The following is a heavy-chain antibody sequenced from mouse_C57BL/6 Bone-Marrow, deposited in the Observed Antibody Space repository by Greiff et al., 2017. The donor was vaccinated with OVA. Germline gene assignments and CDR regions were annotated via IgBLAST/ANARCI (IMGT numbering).Heavy chain of an antibody. J-gene: IGHJ3*01. CDR3: ARSEKQGDYYGSSAFAY. CDR2: FYPGSGSI. CDR1: GYTFTEYT. V-gene: IGHV1-62-2*01. Sequence: QVQLQQSGAELVKPGASVKLSCKASGYTFTEYTIHWVKQRSGQGLEWIGWFYPGSGSIKYNEKFKDKATLTADKSSSTVYMELSRLTSEDSAVYYCARSEKQGDYYGSSAFAYWGQGTLVTVSA. D-gene: IGHD1-1*01.